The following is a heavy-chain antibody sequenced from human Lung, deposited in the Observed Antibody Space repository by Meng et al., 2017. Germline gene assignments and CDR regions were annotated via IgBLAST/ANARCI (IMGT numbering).Heavy chain of an antibody. J-gene: IGHJ2*01. V-gene: IGHV4-30-4*01. CDR2: IYNSGST. CDR3: ARGQKGYFDL. Sequence: QVQLPESGPGLVKPSQTLSLNCTVSGGSISSSNYYWSWIRQPPGKGLEWSGHIYNSGSTYYNPSLKSRITISVDTSKNQFSLKLSSVTAADTAVYYCARGQKGYFDLWGRGTLVTVSS. CDR1: GGSISSSNYY.